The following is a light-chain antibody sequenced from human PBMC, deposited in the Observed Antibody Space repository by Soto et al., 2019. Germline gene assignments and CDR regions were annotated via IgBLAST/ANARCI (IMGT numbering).Light chain of an antibody. CDR1: SSNIGAGYD. Sequence: QPVLTQPPSVSGAPGQRVTISCTGSSSNIGAGYDVHWYQQLPGTAPKLLIYDNFNRPSGVPDRFSGSKSGTSASLAITGLQAEDEADYYCQSYDISLSGYVFGTGTKLTVL. CDR3: QSYDISLSGYV. CDR2: DNF. V-gene: IGLV1-40*01. J-gene: IGLJ1*01.